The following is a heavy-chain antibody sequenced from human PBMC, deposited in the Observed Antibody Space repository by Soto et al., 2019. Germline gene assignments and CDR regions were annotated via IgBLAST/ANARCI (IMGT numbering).Heavy chain of an antibody. V-gene: IGHV4-31*03. CDR2: IYFSGTT. J-gene: IGHJ4*02. D-gene: IGHD1-26*01. CDR1: GGSISSGGYY. Sequence: QVQLQESGPGLVKPSQTLSLTCTVSGGSISSGGYYWTWIRQHPGKGLEWIGYIYFSGTTYYNPSLQRRLTISVDTAKNQFSLKLSSVTAADTAVYYGARDGDGEWELNYFDYWGQGTLVTVSS. CDR3: ARDGDGEWELNYFDY.